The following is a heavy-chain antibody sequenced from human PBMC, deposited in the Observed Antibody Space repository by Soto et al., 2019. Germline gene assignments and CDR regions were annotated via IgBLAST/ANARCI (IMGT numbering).Heavy chain of an antibody. Sequence: ASVKVSCKASGYTFSNYYMHWVRQAPGQGLEWLGIINGNDGSATYSQKFQDRVTMTRDTSTSTVYMDLSSLRFEDTAVYYCARGPPMGAPDDWGQGSLVTLSS. CDR2: INGNDGSA. CDR1: GYTFSNYY. J-gene: IGHJ4*02. D-gene: IGHD1-26*01. V-gene: IGHV1-46*03. CDR3: ARGPPMGAPDD.